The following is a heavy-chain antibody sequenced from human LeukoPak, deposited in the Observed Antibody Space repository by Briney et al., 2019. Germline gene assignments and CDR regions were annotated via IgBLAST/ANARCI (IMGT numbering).Heavy chain of an antibody. CDR1: GDSIVSSTNY. D-gene: IGHD6-25*01. Sequence: PSETLSLTCTVFGDSIVSSTNYWAWVRQPPGKGLEWIGSIFYSGNTHYNPSLKSRVTMSVDTSKNAFSLKLTSVTAADTAVYYCTAGRSDYFDFWGQGTLVTVSS. J-gene: IGHJ4*02. CDR3: TAGRSDYFDF. CDR2: IFYSGNT. V-gene: IGHV4-39*01.